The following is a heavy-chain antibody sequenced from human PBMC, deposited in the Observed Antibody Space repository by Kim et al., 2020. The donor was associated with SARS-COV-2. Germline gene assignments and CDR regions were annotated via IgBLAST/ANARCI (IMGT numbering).Heavy chain of an antibody. V-gene: IGHV4-39*01. CDR1: GGSISSSSYY. CDR3: ARQSGWLQLFKYYFDY. Sequence: SETLSLTCTVSGGSISSSSYYWGWIRQPPGKGLEWIGSIYYSGSTYYNPSLKSRVTISVDTSKNQISLKLSSVTAADTAVYYCARQSGWLQLFKYYFDYWGQGTLVTVSS. J-gene: IGHJ4*02. D-gene: IGHD5-12*01. CDR2: IYYSGST.